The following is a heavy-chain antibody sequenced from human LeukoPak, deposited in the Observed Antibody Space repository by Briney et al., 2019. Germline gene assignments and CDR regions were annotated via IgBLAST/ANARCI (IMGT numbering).Heavy chain of an antibody. CDR2: INHSGST. V-gene: IGHV4-34*01. Sequence: PSETLSLTCAVYGGSFSGYYWSWIRQPPGKGLEWIGEINHSGSTNYNPSLKSRVTISVDTSKNQFSLKLSSVTAADTAVYYCARGPAGCGSGSYYKKGFDYWGQGTLVTVSS. CDR1: GGSFSGYY. J-gene: IGHJ4*02. CDR3: ARGPAGCGSGSYYKKGFDY. D-gene: IGHD3-10*01.